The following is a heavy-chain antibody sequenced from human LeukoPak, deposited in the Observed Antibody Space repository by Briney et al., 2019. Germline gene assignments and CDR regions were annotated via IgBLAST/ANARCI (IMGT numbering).Heavy chain of an antibody. CDR1: GGSISSSSYY. D-gene: IGHD6-6*01. V-gene: IGHV4-39*07. CDR2: IYYSGST. J-gene: IGHJ6*03. CDR3: ARDLRGGIAARNMDV. Sequence: PSETLSLTCTVSGGSISSSSYYWGWIRQPPGKGLEWIGSIYYSGSTYYNPSLKSRVTISVDTSKNQFSLKLSSVTAADTAVYYCARDLRGGIAARNMDVWGKGTTVTVSS.